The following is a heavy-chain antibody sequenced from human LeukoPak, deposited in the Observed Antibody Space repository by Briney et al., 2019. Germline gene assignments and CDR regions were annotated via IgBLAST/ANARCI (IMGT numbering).Heavy chain of an antibody. J-gene: IGHJ3*01. V-gene: IGHV4-59*01. D-gene: IGHD1-26*01. CDR2: SYSGGNA. CDR3: AHSKKGGGYYINAFAV. Sequence: SETLSLTCTVSGASTSAYYWSWIRQPPGKGLEWIGYSYSGGNANYNPSLKSRVTISIDTSENQFSLRLTSVTAADTAVYFCAHSKKGGGYYINAFAVWGQGALVTISS. CDR1: GASTSAYY.